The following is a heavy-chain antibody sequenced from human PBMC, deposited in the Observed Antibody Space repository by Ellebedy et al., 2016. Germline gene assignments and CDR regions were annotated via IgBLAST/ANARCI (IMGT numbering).Heavy chain of an antibody. CDR1: GYTFTSYD. Sequence: ASVKVSXXASGYTFTSYDINWVRQATGQGLEWMGWMNPNSGNTGYAQKFQGRVTMTRNTSISTAYMELSSLRSEDTAVYYCARVSLYYEGDYWGQGTLVTVSS. J-gene: IGHJ4*02. V-gene: IGHV1-8*01. CDR3: ARVSLYYEGDY. CDR2: MNPNSGNT. D-gene: IGHD1-26*01.